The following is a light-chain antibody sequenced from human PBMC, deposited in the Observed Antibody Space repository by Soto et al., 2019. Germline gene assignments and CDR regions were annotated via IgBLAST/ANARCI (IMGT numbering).Light chain of an antibody. Sequence: QSVLTQPASVSGSPGQSITISCTGTDSDIGGYNYVSWYQHHPGKAPKLMIYEVTNRPSGVSNRFSGSKSGNTASLTISGLQPEDEADYYCSSYTTSSTRVFGTGTKLTVL. CDR1: DSDIGGYNY. V-gene: IGLV2-14*01. J-gene: IGLJ1*01. CDR3: SSYTTSSTRV. CDR2: EVT.